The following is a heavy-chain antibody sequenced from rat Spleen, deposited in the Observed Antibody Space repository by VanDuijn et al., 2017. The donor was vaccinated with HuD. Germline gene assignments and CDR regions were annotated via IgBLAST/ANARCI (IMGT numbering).Heavy chain of an antibody. CDR1: GFTFSHYW. CDR3: AVAWYGY. V-gene: IGHV5-58*01. D-gene: IGHD1-7*01. J-gene: IGHJ2*01. CDR2: ISADGVNT. Sequence: EVHLVETGGGLVQPGRSLKLSCVASGFTFSHYWMYWVRQAPGKGLEWVSSISADGVNTYYPDSVKGRFTISRANSKNTVYLQMNSLRSEDKATYYCAVAWYGYWGQGVMVTVSS.